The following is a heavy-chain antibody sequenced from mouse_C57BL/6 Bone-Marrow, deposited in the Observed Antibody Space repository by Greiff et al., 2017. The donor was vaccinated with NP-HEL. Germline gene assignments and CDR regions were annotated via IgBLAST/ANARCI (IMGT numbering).Heavy chain of an antibody. Sequence: QVQLQQSGSELRSPGSSVKLSCKDFDSEVFPIAYMSWVRQKPGHGFEWIGGILPRIGRTIYGEKFEDKATLDADTLSNTAYLELNSLTSEDSAIYYCHYYGSSLYWYFDVWGTGTTVTVSS. CDR3: HYYGSSLYWYFDV. D-gene: IGHD1-1*01. J-gene: IGHJ1*03. CDR2: ILPRIGRT. V-gene: IGHV15-2*01. CDR1: DSEVFPIAY.